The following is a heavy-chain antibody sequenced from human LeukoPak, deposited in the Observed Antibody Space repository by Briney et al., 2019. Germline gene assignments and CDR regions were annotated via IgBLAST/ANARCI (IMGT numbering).Heavy chain of an antibody. CDR3: ARSDYSLFGELLVFDY. CDR1: GGSISRYY. V-gene: IGHV4-4*07. Sequence: SETLSLTCTVSGGSISRYYWSWIRQPAGKGLEWIGRIYSGGSTNYNPSLESRVTKSVDSSNNQFSLKLSSVTAADTAVYYCARSDYSLFGELLVFDYWGQGTLGTVSS. CDR2: IYSGGST. J-gene: IGHJ4*02. D-gene: IGHD3-10*02.